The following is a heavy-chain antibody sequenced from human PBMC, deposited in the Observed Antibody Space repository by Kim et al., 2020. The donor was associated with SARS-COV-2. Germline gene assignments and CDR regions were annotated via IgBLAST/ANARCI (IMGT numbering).Heavy chain of an antibody. CDR1: GFIFSSYT. CDR2: ISSSSSYI. D-gene: IGHD1-26*01. J-gene: IGHJ4*02. Sequence: GGSLRLSCAASGFIFSSYTMNWVRQAPGKGLEWVSSISSSSSYIHYADSVKGRFTISRDNAENSLYLQMNRLRAEDTAVYYCARTAGSGSYWGQGTLVTVSS. V-gene: IGHV3-21*01. CDR3: ARTAGSGSY.